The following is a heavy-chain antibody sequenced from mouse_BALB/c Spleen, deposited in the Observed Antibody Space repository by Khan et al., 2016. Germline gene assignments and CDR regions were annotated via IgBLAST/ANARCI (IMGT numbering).Heavy chain of an antibody. D-gene: IGHD1-1*01. CDR2: IDPANGNT. CDR3: ARRGPIYYNGSTYGY. V-gene: IGHV14-3*02. CDR1: GFNIKDTF. J-gene: IGHJ2*01. Sequence: VQLKESGAELVKPGASVKLSCTASGFNIKDTFMHWVKQRPEQGLEWIGRIDPANGNTRYDPKFQGKATITADTSSNTAYLQLSSLTPEDTAVYYCARRGPIYYNGSTYGYWGQGTTLTVSS.